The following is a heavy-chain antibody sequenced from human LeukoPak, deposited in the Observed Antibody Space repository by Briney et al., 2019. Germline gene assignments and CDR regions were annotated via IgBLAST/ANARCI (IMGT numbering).Heavy chain of an antibody. CDR2: IYYSGST. D-gene: IGHD3-9*01. J-gene: IGHJ4*02. V-gene: IGHV4-59*01. Sequence: SETLSLTCTVSGGSISSYYWSWIRQLPGKGLEWIGYIYYSGSTNYNPSLKSRVTISVDTSKNQFSLKLSSVTAADTAVYYCARVLITTRSLDYWGQGTLVTVSS. CDR1: GGSISSYY. CDR3: ARVLITTRSLDY.